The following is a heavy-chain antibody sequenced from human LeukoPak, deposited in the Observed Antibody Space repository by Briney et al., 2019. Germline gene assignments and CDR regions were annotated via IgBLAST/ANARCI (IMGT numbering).Heavy chain of an antibody. J-gene: IGHJ5*02. Sequence: GGSLRLSCAAAGFTFSRCDISGVRQAPGKGLEWVSAISGSGGSTYYADSVKGRFTISRDNSKNTLYLQMNSLRDEDTAVYYCAKTFYSSGYPIHRLGQGTLVTVSS. CDR3: AKTFYSSGYPIHR. CDR2: ISGSGGST. V-gene: IGHV3-23*01. D-gene: IGHD3-22*01. CDR1: GFTFSRCD.